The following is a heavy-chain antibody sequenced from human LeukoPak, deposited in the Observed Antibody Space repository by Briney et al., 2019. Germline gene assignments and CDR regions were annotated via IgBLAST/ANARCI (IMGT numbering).Heavy chain of an antibody. CDR1: GGTFTSYA. J-gene: IGHJ4*02. CDR3: ARGGVGATTNDY. CDR2: INPNSGGT. Sequence: ASVKVSCRTSGGTFTSYAITWVRQAPGQGLEWMGRINPNSGGTNYAQKFQGRVTMTRDTSISTAYMVLSRLRSDDTAVYYCARGGVGATTNDYWGQGTLVTVSS. V-gene: IGHV1-2*06. D-gene: IGHD1-26*01.